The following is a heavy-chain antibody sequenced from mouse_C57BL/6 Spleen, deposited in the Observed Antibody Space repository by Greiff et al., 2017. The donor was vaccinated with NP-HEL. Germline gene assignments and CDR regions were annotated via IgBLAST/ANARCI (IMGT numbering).Heavy chain of an antibody. J-gene: IGHJ2*01. CDR3: TRRSTMVSFDY. D-gene: IGHD2-2*01. CDR1: GYTFTDYE. CDR2: IDPETGGT. Sequence: QVQLQQSGAELVRPGASVTLSCKASGYTFTDYEMHWVKQTPVHGLEWIGAIDPETGGTAYNQKFKGKAILTADKSSSTAYMELRSLTSEDSAVYYCTRRSTMVSFDYWGQGTTLTVSS. V-gene: IGHV1-15*01.